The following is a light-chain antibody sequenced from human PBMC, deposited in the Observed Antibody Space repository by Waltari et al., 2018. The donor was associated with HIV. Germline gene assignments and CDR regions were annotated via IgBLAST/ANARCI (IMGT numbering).Light chain of an antibody. CDR1: SLRNYF. CDR3: NSRDSSGNHWV. Sequence: SSELTQDPAVSVALGQTVRITCQGDSLRNYFASWYQQKPGQAPVLVIYGKNNLPPGTPDRFSGSSSGNTATLTITWSQAGDEADYYCNSRDSSGNHWVFGGGTKLTVL. J-gene: IGLJ3*02. CDR2: GKN. V-gene: IGLV3-19*01.